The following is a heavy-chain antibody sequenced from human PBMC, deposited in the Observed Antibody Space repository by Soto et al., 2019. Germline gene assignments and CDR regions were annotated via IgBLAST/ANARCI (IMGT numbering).Heavy chain of an antibody. D-gene: IGHD4-17*01. CDR3: ASLGRGASTSTVTTWEGQNQYYYYMDV. CDR1: GGTFSSYT. V-gene: IGHV1-69*02. J-gene: IGHJ6*03. CDR2: IIPILGIA. Sequence: ASVKVSCKASGGTFSSYTISWVRQAPGQGLEWMGRIIPILGIANYAQKFQGRVTITADKSTSTAYMELISLRSEDTAVYYCASLGRGASTSTVTTWEGQNQYYYYMDVWGKGTTVTVSS.